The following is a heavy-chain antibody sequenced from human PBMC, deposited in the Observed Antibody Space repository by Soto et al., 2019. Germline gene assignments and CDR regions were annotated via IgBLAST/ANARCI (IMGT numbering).Heavy chain of an antibody. Sequence: GASVKVSCKASGYTFTNYSMHWVRQAPGQRLEWMGWINTDNGKTRDSQRFQDRVTLTRDTSASTAYMELSSLTYEDTAVYYCARAGNCTSTTCFSGWLDPWGQGTLVTVSS. V-gene: IGHV1-3*04. CDR3: ARAGNCTSTTCFSGWLDP. CDR2: INTDNGKT. D-gene: IGHD2-2*01. J-gene: IGHJ5*02. CDR1: GYTFTNYS.